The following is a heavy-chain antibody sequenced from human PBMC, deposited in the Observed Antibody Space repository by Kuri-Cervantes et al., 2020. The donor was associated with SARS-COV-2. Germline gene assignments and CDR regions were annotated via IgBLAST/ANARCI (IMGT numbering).Heavy chain of an antibody. CDR1: GYSFTSYW. CDR3: ATQLGGVEYSSSGSGAFDI. V-gene: IGHV5-51*01. J-gene: IGHJ3*02. Sequence: GGSLRLSCKGSGYSFTSYWIGWVRQMPGKGLEWMGIIYPGDSDTRYSPSFQGQVTISADKSISTAYLQWSSLKASDTAMYYCATQLGGVEYSSSGSGAFDIWGQGTMVTVS. CDR2: IYPGDSDT. D-gene: IGHD6-6*01.